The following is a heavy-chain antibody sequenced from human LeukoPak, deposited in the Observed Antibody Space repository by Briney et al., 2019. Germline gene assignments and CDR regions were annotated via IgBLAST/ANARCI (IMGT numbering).Heavy chain of an antibody. Sequence: PGGSLRLSCAASGFTVSRNYMSWVRQAPGKGLEWVSVIYSGGRTYYADSVKGRFTISRDNSKNTLYLQMNTLRAEDTAVYYCARRAGDYSHPYDYWGQGTLVTVSS. D-gene: IGHD3-22*01. J-gene: IGHJ4*02. V-gene: IGHV3-66*04. CDR1: GFTVSRNY. CDR2: IYSGGRT. CDR3: ARRAGDYSHPYDY.